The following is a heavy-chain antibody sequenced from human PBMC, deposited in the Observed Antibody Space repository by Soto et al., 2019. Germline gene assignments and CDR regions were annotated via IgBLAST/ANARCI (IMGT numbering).Heavy chain of an antibody. CDR3: ARDLRGLLWFGESPGMDV. CDR1: GGSISSSSYY. V-gene: IGHV4-39*07. D-gene: IGHD3-10*01. CDR2: IYYSGST. J-gene: IGHJ6*02. Sequence: SETLSLTCTVSGGSISSSSYYWGWIRQPPGKGLEWIGSIYYSGSTYYNPSLKSRATISVDTSKNQFSLKLSSVTAADTAVYYCARDLRGLLWFGESPGMDVWGQGTTVTVSS.